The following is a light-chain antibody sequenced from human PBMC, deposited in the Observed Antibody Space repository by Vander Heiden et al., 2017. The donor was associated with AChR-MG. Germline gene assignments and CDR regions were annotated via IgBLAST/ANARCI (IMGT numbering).Light chain of an antibody. CDR2: DVS. CDR3: SSYTSSSTGV. CDR1: SSDVGGYNY. Sequence: QSALTQPASVSGSPGQSITISCTGTSSDVGGYNYVSWYQQHPGKAPKRRIYDVSNRPSGVSNRFSGSKSGNTASLTISGLQAEDEADYYCSSYTSSSTGVFGTGTKVTVL. V-gene: IGLV2-14*03. J-gene: IGLJ1*01.